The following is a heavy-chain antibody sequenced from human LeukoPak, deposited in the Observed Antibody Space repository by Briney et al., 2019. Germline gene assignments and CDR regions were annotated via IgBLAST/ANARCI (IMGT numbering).Heavy chain of an antibody. V-gene: IGHV3-30*04. Sequence: PGRSLRLSCAASGFTFSSYAMHWVRQAPGKGLEWVAVIFYDGTIQYYSDSVRGRLIVSRDNPKNTLYLQMNSLRAEDTVVYYCARGSDYALDYWGQGTLVTVSS. D-gene: IGHD4-17*01. CDR2: IFYDGTIQ. CDR1: GFTFSSYA. CDR3: ARGSDYALDY. J-gene: IGHJ4*02.